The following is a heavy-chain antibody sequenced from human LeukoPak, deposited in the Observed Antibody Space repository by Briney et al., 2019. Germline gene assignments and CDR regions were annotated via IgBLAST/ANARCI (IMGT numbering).Heavy chain of an antibody. D-gene: IGHD6-13*01. J-gene: IGHJ4*02. CDR3: ARALSRQQQLVFDY. CDR1: GGSISSSSYY. V-gene: IGHV4-39*07. CDR2: IYYSGST. Sequence: SETLSLTCTVSGGSISSSSYYWGWIRQPPGKGLEWIGSIYYSGSTYYNPSLKSRGTISVDTSKNQFSLKLSSVTAADTAVYHCARALSRQQQLVFDYWGQGTLVTVSS.